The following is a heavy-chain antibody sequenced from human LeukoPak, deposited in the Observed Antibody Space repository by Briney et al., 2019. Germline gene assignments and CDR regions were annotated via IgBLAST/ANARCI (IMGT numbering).Heavy chain of an antibody. V-gene: IGHV3-30*18. CDR1: GFSFSSFA. J-gene: IGHJ4*02. Sequence: GKSLRLSCAASGFSFSSFAMHWVRQAPGKGLEWVAVISYDGNNQYYADSVKGRFTISRDNSKNTLYLQMNSLRPDDTAVFYCAKERYGSGLAAGDYWGEGTLVTVFS. CDR2: ISYDGNNQ. D-gene: IGHD6-19*01. CDR3: AKERYGSGLAAGDY.